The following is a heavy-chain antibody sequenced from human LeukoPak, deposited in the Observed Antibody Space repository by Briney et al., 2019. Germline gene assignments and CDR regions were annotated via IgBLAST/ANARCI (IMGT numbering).Heavy chain of an antibody. CDR1: GFTFRSNG. D-gene: IGHD3-22*01. Sequence: GGSLRLSCAASGFTFRSNGMHWVRQAPGKGLEWVAVISYDGSNKYYADSVKGRFTISRDNSKNTLYLQMNSLRAEDTAVYYCAKLAQRRITMIVVVNYFDYWGQGTLVTVSS. J-gene: IGHJ4*02. CDR3: AKLAQRRITMIVVVNYFDY. V-gene: IGHV3-30-3*02. CDR2: ISYDGSNK.